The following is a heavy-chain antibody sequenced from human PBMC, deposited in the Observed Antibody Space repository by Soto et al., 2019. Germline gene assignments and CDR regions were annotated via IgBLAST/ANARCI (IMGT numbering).Heavy chain of an antibody. CDR1: GYSFSSYG. V-gene: IGHV1-18*01. CDR3: ARDELKGYDSRGFYS. Sequence: QVQLVQSGAELRKPGASVKVSCKASGYSFSSYGINWVRQAPGQGLEWMGWINTYNGNRNYAKKFEDRVTMTTATSTIAVYMELRSMKSDDTTIEYFARDELKGYDSRGFYSWDQGALVTSSS. CDR2: INTYNGNR. J-gene: IGHJ4*02. D-gene: IGHD3-22*01.